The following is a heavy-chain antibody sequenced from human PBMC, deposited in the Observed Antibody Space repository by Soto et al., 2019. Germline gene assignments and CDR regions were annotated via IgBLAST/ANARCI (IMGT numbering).Heavy chain of an antibody. CDR2: ISFDGSNE. CDR1: GFTFSDYA. J-gene: IGHJ4*02. D-gene: IGHD3-10*01. Sequence: GGSLRLSCAASGFTFSDYAMHWVRQAPGKGLEWVAIISFDGSNEHYADSVQGRFTISRDNSENTLYLQMNSLRADDTAVYYCARDTHGSGSYWGQGTLVTVSS. CDR3: ARDTHGSGSY. V-gene: IGHV3-30-3*01.